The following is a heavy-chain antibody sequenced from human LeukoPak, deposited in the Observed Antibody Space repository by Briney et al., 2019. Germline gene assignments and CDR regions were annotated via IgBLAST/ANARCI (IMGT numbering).Heavy chain of an antibody. D-gene: IGHD3-10*01. J-gene: IGHJ4*02. Sequence: GGSLRLSCAASGFTFSSYAMSWVRQAPGKGLEWVSAISGSGGSTYDADSVKGRFTISRDNSKNTLYLQMNSLRAEDTAVYYCAKATRNYYGSGSYDYWGQGTLVTVSS. V-gene: IGHV3-23*01. CDR3: AKATRNYYGSGSYDY. CDR2: ISGSGGST. CDR1: GFTFSSYA.